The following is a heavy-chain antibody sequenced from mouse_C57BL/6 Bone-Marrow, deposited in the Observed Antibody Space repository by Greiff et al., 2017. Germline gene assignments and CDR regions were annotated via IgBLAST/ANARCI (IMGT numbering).Heavy chain of an antibody. CDR1: GYTFTSYG. V-gene: IGHV1-81*01. D-gene: IGHD1-1*01. J-gene: IGHJ2*01. Sequence: VQVVESGAELARPGASVKLSCKASGYTFTSYGISWVKQRTGQGLEWIGEIYPRSGNTYYNEKFKGKATLTADKSSSTAYMELRSLTSEDSAVYFCATYGYFDYWGQGTTLTVSS. CDR3: ATYGYFDY. CDR2: IYPRSGNT.